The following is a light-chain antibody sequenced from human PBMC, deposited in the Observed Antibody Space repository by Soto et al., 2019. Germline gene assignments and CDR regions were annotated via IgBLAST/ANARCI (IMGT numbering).Light chain of an antibody. V-gene: IGLV2-8*01. J-gene: IGLJ1*01. CDR1: SSDIGGYNS. Sequence: QTSLTQSPYASGSPGQSFTISCTGTSSDIGGYNSVSWYQQHPGKAPKVMIYDVTKRPSGVPDRFSGSKSGNTASLTVSALQAEDEADYYCSSFTDGNNFVFGTGTKV. CDR2: DVT. CDR3: SSFTDGNNFV.